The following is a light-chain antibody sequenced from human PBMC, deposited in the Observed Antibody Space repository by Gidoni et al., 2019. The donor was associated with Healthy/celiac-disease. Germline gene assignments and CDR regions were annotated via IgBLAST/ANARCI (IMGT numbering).Light chain of an antibody. CDR2: AAA. CDR3: QQLNSYPLT. Sequence: DIQLTQSPSFLSASVGDRVTLTCRASQGISSYLAGYQQKPGKAPKLLIYAAATLQSGVPSRFSGSGSGTEFTLTISSLQPEDFATYYCQQLNSYPLTFGGGTKVEIK. V-gene: IGKV1-9*01. CDR1: QGISSY. J-gene: IGKJ4*01.